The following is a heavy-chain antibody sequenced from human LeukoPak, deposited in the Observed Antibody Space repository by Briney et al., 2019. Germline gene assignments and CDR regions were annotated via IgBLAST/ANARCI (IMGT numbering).Heavy chain of an antibody. CDR2: IPYDGSNK. V-gene: IGHV3-30*18. J-gene: IGHJ6*03. CDR3: AKGAHYYDSSGYYFFYYYYYMDV. D-gene: IGHD3-22*01. Sequence: GGSLRLSCAASGFTFSSDSMHWVRQAPGKGLGWVAVIPYDGSNKYYADSVKGRFTISRDNSKNTLYLQMNSLRAEDTAVYYCAKGAHYYDSSGYYFFYYYYYMDVWGKGTTVTVSS. CDR1: GFTFSSDS.